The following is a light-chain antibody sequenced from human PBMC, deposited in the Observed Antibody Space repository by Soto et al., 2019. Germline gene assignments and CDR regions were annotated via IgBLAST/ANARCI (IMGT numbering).Light chain of an antibody. CDR1: QTVTNNY. CDR2: GAS. CDR3: QQYGGSPLLT. V-gene: IGKV3-20*01. J-gene: IGKJ3*01. Sequence: EIVLTQSPGTLSLSPGDSATLSCRASQTVTNNYLGWYQQKPGQAPRLLIHGASSRATGTPDRFSGSGSGTDFTLTISRLEPEDFAVYYCQQYGGSPLLTFGHGTKVDIK.